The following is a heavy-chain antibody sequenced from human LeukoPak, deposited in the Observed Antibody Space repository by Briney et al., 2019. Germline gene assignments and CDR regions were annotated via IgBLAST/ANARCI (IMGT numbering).Heavy chain of an antibody. CDR3: ARGGDGYNYGRYFDY. D-gene: IGHD5-24*01. CDR1: GGSISSYY. V-gene: IGHV4-59*01. J-gene: IGHJ4*02. Sequence: PSETLSLTCTVSGGSISSYYWSWIRQPPGKGLEWIGYIYYSGSTNYNPSLKSRVTISVDTSKNQFSLKLRSVTAADTAVYYCARGGDGYNYGRYFDYWGQGTLVTVPS. CDR2: IYYSGST.